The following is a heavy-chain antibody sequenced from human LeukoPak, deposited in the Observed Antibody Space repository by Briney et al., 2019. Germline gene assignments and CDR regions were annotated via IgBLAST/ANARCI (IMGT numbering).Heavy chain of an antibody. CDR1: DGSFSSYY. J-gene: IGHJ4*02. CDR2: INHSGST. CDR3: AKATGYLL. D-gene: IGHD1-14*01. V-gene: IGHV4-34*01. Sequence: SETLSLTCGVYDGSFSSYYWSWIRQPPGKGLEWIGEINHSGSTNYNPSLKSRLTISVDTSKNQFSLKLSSVTAADTAVYYCAKATGYLLWGQGTLVTVSS.